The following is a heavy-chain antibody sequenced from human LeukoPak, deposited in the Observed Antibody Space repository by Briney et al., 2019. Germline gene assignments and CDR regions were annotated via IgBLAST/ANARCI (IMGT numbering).Heavy chain of an antibody. CDR1: GYTLTELS. D-gene: IGHD3/OR15-3a*01. CDR3: ATGDVDSGAFDI. Sequence: ASVKVSCKVSGYTLTELSMHWVRQAPGKGLEWMGGFDPEDGETIYAQKFQGRVTMTEDTSTDTAYMELSSLRSEDTAVYYCATGDVDSGAFDIWGQGTMVTVSS. V-gene: IGHV1-24*01. CDR2: FDPEDGET. J-gene: IGHJ3*02.